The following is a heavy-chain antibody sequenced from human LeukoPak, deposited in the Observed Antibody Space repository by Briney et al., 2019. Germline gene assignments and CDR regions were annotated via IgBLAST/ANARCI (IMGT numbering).Heavy chain of an antibody. D-gene: IGHD2-2*01. V-gene: IGHV3-30*04. CDR1: GFTFNSYA. J-gene: IGHJ4*02. Sequence: PGGSLRLSCAASGFTFNSYAMHWVRQASGKGLEWVAVISYDGSNKYYADSVKGRFTISRDNSKNTLYLQMNSLRAEDTAVYYCARGGVVPAAPDYWGQGTLVTVSS. CDR3: ARGGVVPAAPDY. CDR2: ISYDGSNK.